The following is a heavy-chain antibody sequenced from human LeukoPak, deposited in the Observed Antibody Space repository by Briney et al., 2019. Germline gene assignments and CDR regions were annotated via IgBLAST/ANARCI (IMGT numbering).Heavy chain of an antibody. J-gene: IGHJ6*02. Sequence: SETLSLTCTVSGGSISSSSYYWGWIRQPPGTGLEWIGSIYYSGSTYYNPSLKSRVTISVDTSKNQFSLKLSSVTAADTAVYYCARHPTSGYYYYGMDVWGQGTTVTVSS. D-gene: IGHD3-10*01. CDR1: GGSISSSSYY. V-gene: IGHV4-39*01. CDR3: ARHPTSGYYYYGMDV. CDR2: IYYSGST.